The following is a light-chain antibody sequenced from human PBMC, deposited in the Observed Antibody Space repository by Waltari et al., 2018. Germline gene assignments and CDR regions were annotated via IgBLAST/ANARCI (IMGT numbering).Light chain of an antibody. CDR3: QQYSNWPLT. J-gene: IGKJ4*01. CDR2: GAS. Sequence: EIVVTQSPASLSVSPGERATLSCRASQSVGSNLAWYQQKPGQAPRLLIYGASTRATGIPARFSGGGSGTEFTLIISSLQSEDFAVYYCQQYSNWPLTFGGGTKVDIK. CDR1: QSVGSN. V-gene: IGKV3-15*01.